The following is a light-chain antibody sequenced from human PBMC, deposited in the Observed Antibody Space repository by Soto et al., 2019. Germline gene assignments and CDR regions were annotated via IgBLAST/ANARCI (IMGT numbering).Light chain of an antibody. J-gene: IGLJ2*01. V-gene: IGLV1-40*01. Sequence: QSVLTQPPSVSGTPGQRVTISCTGGSSNVGAGYDVHWYQHLPGTAPKLLIYGNTNRPSGVPDRFSGSKSGTSASLAITGLQAEDEADYYCQSYDSSLSGFVVFGGGTKLTVL. CDR1: SSNVGAGYD. CDR3: QSYDSSLSGFVV. CDR2: GNT.